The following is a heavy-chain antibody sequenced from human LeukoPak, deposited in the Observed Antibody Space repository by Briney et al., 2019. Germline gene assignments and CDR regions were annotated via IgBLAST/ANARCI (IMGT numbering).Heavy chain of an antibody. J-gene: IGHJ6*02. Sequence: ASVKVSCKASGYTFTGYYMHWVRQAPGQGLEWMGWINPNSGGTNYAQKFQGRVTMTRDTSISTAYMELSRLRSDDTAVYYCARDRTDYDFWSGGSGYYYGMDVWGQGTTVTVSS. CDR2: INPNSGGT. D-gene: IGHD3-3*01. CDR3: ARDRTDYDFWSGGSGYYYGMDV. V-gene: IGHV1-2*02. CDR1: GYTFTGYY.